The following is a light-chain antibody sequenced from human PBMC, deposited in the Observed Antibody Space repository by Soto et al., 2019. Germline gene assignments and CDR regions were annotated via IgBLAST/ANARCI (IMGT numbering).Light chain of an antibody. CDR3: SSFPTNTTTRV. CDR2: DVS. CDR1: SSDVGGYNY. V-gene: IGLV2-14*03. Sequence: QSVLTQPASVSGSPGQSITISCTGTSSDVGGYNYVSWYQQHPGKAPQLMIYDVSSRPSGVSHRFSGSKSGTPASLTISWLTAWDEGYYFRSSFPTNTTTRVFGGGTKLTVL. J-gene: IGLJ2*01.